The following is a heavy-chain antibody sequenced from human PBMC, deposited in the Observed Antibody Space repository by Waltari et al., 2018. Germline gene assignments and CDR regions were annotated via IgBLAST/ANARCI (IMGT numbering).Heavy chain of an antibody. CDR2: IKQDGSEN. J-gene: IGHJ4*02. D-gene: IGHD6-19*01. V-gene: IGHV3-7*01. Sequence: EVQLVESGGGLVQLGGSLRLSCAASGFTFSSYWMSWVRQAPGKGLEWVANIKQDGSENYYVDSVKGRFTFSRDNAKNSLYLQMNSLRAEDTAVYYCARPYASGWYINFDYWGQGTLVTVSS. CDR1: GFTFSSYW. CDR3: ARPYASGWYINFDY.